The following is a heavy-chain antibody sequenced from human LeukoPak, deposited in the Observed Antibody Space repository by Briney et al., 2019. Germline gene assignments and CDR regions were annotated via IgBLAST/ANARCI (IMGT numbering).Heavy chain of an antibody. CDR3: ARGQFRVAGKLDY. CDR1: GYSISSGYY. CDR2: IYHSGST. J-gene: IGHJ4*02. D-gene: IGHD6-19*01. V-gene: IGHV4-38-2*02. Sequence: SETLSLTCTVSGYSISSGYYWGWIRQPPGKGLEWIGSIYHSGSTNYNPSLKSRVTISVDTSKNQFSLKLSSVTAADTAVYYCARGQFRVAGKLDYWGQGTLVTVSS.